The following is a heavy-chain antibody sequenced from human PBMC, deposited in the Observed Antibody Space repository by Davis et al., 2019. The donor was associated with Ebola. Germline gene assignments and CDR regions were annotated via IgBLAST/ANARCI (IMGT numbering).Heavy chain of an antibody. D-gene: IGHD2-8*01. CDR3: AKYSVLMVYADDAFDI. CDR1: AGSFSRYY. Sequence: SETLSLTCAVYAGSFSRYYWRWIRHPPGTGLEWIGAIILNGSTNYNPSLKSRVTISVDTSKNQSSLKLSSVTAADTAVYYCAKYSVLMVYADDAFDIWGQGTMVTVSS. CDR2: IILNGST. V-gene: IGHV4-34*12. J-gene: IGHJ3*02.